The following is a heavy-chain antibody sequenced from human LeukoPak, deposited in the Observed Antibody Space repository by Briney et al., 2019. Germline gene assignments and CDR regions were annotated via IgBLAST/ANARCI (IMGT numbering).Heavy chain of an antibody. D-gene: IGHD6-19*01. CDR1: GGSFSGYY. J-gene: IGHJ4*02. CDR2: INHSGST. V-gene: IGHV4-34*01. CDR3: VRELRYSSGWYAYYFDY. Sequence: NPSETLSLTCAVYGGSFSGYYWSWIRQPPGKGLEWIGEINHSGSTNYNPSLKSRVTISVDTSKNQFSLKLSSVTAADTAVYYCVRELRYSSGWYAYYFDYWGQGTLATVSS.